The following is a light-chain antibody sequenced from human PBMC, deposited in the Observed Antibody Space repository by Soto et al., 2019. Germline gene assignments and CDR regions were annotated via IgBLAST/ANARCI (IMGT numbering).Light chain of an antibody. J-gene: IGLJ3*02. CDR2: TDY. CDR1: NSNIGTYT. CDR3: ASWDDSLSGGV. Sequence: QSVLTQPPSASGTPGQRVIISCSGSNSNIGTYTVNWYQQLPGTAPKLLIYTDYQRPSGVPDRFSGSKSGTSASLAISGLKSEDEAEYYCASWDDSLSGGVFGGGTKVTVL. V-gene: IGLV1-44*01.